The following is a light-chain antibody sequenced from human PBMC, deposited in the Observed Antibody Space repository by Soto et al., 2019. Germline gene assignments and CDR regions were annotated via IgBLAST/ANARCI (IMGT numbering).Light chain of an antibody. Sequence: DIQMTQSPSTLSAAVGDRVTITCRASQSISSWLAWYQQKPGKAPKLLIYKASSLESGVPSRFSGSGSGTEFTLTISSLQPDDFATYYCQQYNSYSLTFGGGTKVEIK. CDR2: KAS. V-gene: IGKV1-5*03. CDR3: QQYNSYSLT. CDR1: QSISSW. J-gene: IGKJ4*01.